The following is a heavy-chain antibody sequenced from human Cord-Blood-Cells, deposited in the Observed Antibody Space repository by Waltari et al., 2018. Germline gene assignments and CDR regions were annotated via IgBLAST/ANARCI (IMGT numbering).Heavy chain of an antibody. Sequence: QVQLQQWGAGLLKPSETLSLTCAVYGGSFSGYYWSWIRQRPGKGLEWIGEINHSGSTNYNPSLKSRVTISVDTSKNQFSLKLSSVTAADTAVYYCARHRGCSGGSCYDAFDIWGQGTMVTVSS. CDR1: GGSFSGYY. D-gene: IGHD2-15*01. V-gene: IGHV4-34*01. CDR2: INHSGST. CDR3: ARHRGCSGGSCYDAFDI. J-gene: IGHJ3*02.